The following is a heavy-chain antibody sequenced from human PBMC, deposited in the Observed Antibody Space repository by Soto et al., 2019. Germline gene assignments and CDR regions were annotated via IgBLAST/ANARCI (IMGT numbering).Heavy chain of an antibody. V-gene: IGHV4-34*01. CDR2: INHSGST. D-gene: IGHD6-6*01. CDR1: GGSFSGYY. CDR3: AAARTAYYFDY. J-gene: IGHJ4*02. Sequence: SETLSLTCAVYGGSFSGYYWSWIRQPPGKGLEWIGEINHSGSTNYNPSLKSRVTISVDTSKNQFSLKLSSVTAADTAVYYCAAARTAYYFDYWGQGTLVTV.